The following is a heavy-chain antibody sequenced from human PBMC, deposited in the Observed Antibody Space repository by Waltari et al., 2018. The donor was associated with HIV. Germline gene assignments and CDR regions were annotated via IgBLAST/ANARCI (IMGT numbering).Heavy chain of an antibody. J-gene: IGHJ4*02. CDR2: IGYDGNEK. D-gene: IGHD3-10*01. CDR1: GFTFSSYA. V-gene: IGHV3-30*01. CDR3: ARGRGGPDY. Sequence: CAASGFTFSSYAMHWVRQAPGKGLEWVAVIGYDGNEKYYADSVKGRFTISRGNSRNTLYLQMNSLRAEDTAVYYCARGRGGPDYWGQGTLVTVSS.